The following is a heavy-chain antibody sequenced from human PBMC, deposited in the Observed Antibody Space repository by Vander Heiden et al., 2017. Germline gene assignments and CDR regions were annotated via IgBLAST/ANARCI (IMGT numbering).Heavy chain of an antibody. J-gene: IGHJ5*02. CDR3: ARAGCSSTSCHTWFDP. CDR1: GYTFTSYD. V-gene: IGHV1-8*01. D-gene: IGHD2-2*01. Sequence: VQLVQSGAEVKKPGASVKVACTASGYTFTSYDMHWVRQAPGQGLEWMGWMNPSNENTGYAQNFQGRVTMTRDTSISTAYMELSSLRSEDTAVYDCARAGCSSTSCHTWFDPWGQGTLVTVSS. CDR2: MNPSNENT.